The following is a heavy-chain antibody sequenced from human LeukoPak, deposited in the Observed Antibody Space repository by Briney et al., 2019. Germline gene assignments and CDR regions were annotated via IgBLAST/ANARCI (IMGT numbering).Heavy chain of an antibody. J-gene: IGHJ4*02. CDR1: GFIFSSYG. Sequence: GGSLRLSCAASGFIFSSYGMSWVRQAPGKGLEWVANIKQGGSETYYVDSVEGRFTISRDNAKNSLFLQMNSLRADDTALYYCARGVTSAWYLRYYFEYWGQGILVTVSS. V-gene: IGHV3-7*03. D-gene: IGHD6-13*01. CDR2: IKQGGSET. CDR3: ARGVTSAWYLRYYFEY.